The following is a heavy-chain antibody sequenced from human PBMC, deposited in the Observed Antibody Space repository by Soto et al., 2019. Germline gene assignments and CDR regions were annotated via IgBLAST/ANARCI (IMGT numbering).Heavy chain of an antibody. D-gene: IGHD2-2*01. CDR2: IIPIFGTT. J-gene: IGHJ6*02. V-gene: IGHV1-69*12. CDR3: ARHVPAAGYYYGMDV. CDR1: GGTFSSYA. Sequence: QVQLVQSGAEVKKPGSSVKVSCKASGGTFSSYAISWVRQAPGQGLEWMGGIIPIFGTTNYAQKFQGRVTMTADEATSTAYMELSSLRSEDTAVYYCARHVPAAGYYYGMDVWGQGTTVTVSS.